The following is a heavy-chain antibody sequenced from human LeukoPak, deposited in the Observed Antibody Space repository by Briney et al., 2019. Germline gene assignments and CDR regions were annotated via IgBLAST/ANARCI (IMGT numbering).Heavy chain of an antibody. V-gene: IGHV1-18*01. Sequence: GASVKVSCKASGYTFTSYGISWVRQAPGQGLEWMGWISAYNGSTNYAQKLQGRVTMTTDTSTSTAYMELSSLRSEDTAVYYCAREEILRAWYYWGQGTLVTVSS. J-gene: IGHJ4*02. CDR3: AREEILRAWYY. CDR1: GYTFTSYG. D-gene: IGHD2-21*01. CDR2: ISAYNGST.